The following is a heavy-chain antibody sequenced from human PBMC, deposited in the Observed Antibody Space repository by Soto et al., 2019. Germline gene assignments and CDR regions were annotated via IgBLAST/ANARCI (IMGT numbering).Heavy chain of an antibody. CDR3: AQAERFWVLFR. CDR2: ISGSGLIA. Sequence: PGGSLRLSCSISGFTSGNYAMNWVRQAPGKGLEWLSVISGSGLIAYYADSVKGRFTISSDKPKSTVVLQLTNLTLEDTAIYYCAQAERFWVLFRWGQGTLVTVSS. V-gene: IGHV3-23*01. J-gene: IGHJ4*02. D-gene: IGHD6-19*01. CDR1: GFTSGNYA.